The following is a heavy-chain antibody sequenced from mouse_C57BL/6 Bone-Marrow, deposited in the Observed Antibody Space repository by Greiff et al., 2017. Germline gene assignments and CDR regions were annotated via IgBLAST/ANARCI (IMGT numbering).Heavy chain of an antibody. J-gene: IGHJ3*01. V-gene: IGHV1-4*01. CDR3: ARHPRRGFAY. CDR2: INPSSGYT. Sequence: VQLVESGAELARPGASVKMSCKASGYTFTSYTMHWVKQRPGQGLEWIGYINPSSGYTKYNQKFKDKATLTADKSSSTAYMQLSSLTSEDSAVYYCARHPRRGFAYWGQGTLVTVSA. CDR1: GYTFTSYT.